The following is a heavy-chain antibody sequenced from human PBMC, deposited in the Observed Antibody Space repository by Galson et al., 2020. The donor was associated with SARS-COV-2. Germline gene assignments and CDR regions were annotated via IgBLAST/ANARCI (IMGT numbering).Heavy chain of an antibody. V-gene: IGHV4-30-4*01. Sequence: ETSETLSLTCTVSGGSINSAHTFWGWIRQAPGEGLEWIGYTYSSGAAHYNPSLRSRLFISSDTSKNQISLKLNSVTAADTAVYYCARIWTDCTHVTCFKGTLDCWGRGTLVTVSS. CDR2: TYSSGAA. J-gene: IGHJ4*02. D-gene: IGHD2-8*01. CDR1: GGSINSAHTF. CDR3: ARIWTDCTHVTCFKGTLDC.